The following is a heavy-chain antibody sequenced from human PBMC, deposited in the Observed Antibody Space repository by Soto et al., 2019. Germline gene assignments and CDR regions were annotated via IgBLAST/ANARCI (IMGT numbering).Heavy chain of an antibody. V-gene: IGHV4-59*01. CDR1: GGSISSYY. J-gene: IGHJ4*02. Sequence: SETLSLTCTVSGGSISSYYWSWIRQPPGKGLEWIGYIYYSGSTNYNPSLKSRVTISVDTSKNQFSLKLSSVTAADTAVYYCARWDFWSGYAFDYWGQGTLVTVSS. CDR2: IYYSGST. CDR3: ARWDFWSGYAFDY. D-gene: IGHD3-3*01.